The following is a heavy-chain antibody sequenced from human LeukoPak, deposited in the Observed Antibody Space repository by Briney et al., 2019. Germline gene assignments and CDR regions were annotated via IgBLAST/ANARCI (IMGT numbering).Heavy chain of an antibody. CDR1: GVTFSSYE. CDR3: ARGSLHTAYGFDY. V-gene: IGHV3-48*03. D-gene: IGHD5-12*01. CDR2: SSSSGSTI. Sequence: GGSLRLSCAASGVTFSSYEMNWVRQAPGKGLEWVSHSSSSGSTIYYAGSVKGRFTIDTDNAKNSVYMQMNSLRAEDTAVYYCARGSLHTAYGFDYWGQGTLVTVSS. J-gene: IGHJ4*02.